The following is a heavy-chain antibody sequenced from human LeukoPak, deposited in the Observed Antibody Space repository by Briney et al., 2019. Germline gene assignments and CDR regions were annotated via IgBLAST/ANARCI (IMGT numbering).Heavy chain of an antibody. V-gene: IGHV4-39*07. J-gene: IGHJ4*02. CDR3: ASRYFDWTTEYYFDY. Sequence: SETLSLTCTVSGGSISSSSYYWGWIRQPPGKGLEWIGSIYYSGSTYYNPSLKSRVTISVDTSKNQFSLKLSSVTAADTAVYYCASRYFDWTTEYYFDYWGQGTLVTVSS. CDR1: GGSISSSSYY. CDR2: IYYSGST. D-gene: IGHD3-9*01.